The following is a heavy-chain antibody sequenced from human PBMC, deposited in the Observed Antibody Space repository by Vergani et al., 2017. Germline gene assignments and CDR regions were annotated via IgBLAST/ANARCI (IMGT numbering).Heavy chain of an antibody. D-gene: IGHD4-17*01. CDR1: GFTFSTYG. CDR2: ISYDGSNK. V-gene: IGHV3-30*18. J-gene: IGHJ4*02. CDR3: AKDGLRDFDY. Sequence: QVQLVESGGGVVQPGRSLRLSCAASGFTFSTYGMHWVRQAPGKGLEWVAVISYDGSNKYYADSVKGRVTISRDNSKNTLYLQMNSLRAEDTAVYYCAKDGLRDFDYWGQGTLVTISS.